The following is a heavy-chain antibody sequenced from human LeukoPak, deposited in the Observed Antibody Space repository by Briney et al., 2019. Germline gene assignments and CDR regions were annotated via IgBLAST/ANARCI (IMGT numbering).Heavy chain of an antibody. V-gene: IGHV1-18*04. D-gene: IGHD5-18*01. CDR2: ISAYNGNT. CDR3: ARDNRLWLPNYFDY. J-gene: IGHJ4*02. CDR1: GYTFTGYY. Sequence: ASVKVSCKASGYTFTGYYMHWVRQAPGQGLEWMGWISAYNGNTNYAQKLQGRVTMTTDTSTSTAYMELRSLRSDDTAVYYCARDNRLWLPNYFDYWGQGTLVTVSS.